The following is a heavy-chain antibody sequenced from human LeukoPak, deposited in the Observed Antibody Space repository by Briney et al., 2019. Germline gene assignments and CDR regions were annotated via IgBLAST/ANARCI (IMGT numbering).Heavy chain of an antibody. Sequence: GASVKVSCKTSGYTFTGYYMHWVRQAPGQGLEWMGWINPNSGGTNYAQKFQGRVTMTRDTSISTAYMELSRLRSDDTAVYYCARDGGVAAAGTWFDPWGQGTLVTVSS. CDR3: ARDGGVAAAGTWFDP. V-gene: IGHV1-2*02. CDR2: INPNSGGT. CDR1: GYTFTGYY. J-gene: IGHJ5*02. D-gene: IGHD6-13*01.